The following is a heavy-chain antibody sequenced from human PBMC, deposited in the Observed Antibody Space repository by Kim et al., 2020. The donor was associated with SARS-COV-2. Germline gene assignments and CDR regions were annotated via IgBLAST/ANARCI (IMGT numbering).Heavy chain of an antibody. CDR1: GGSISSYY. CDR3: ARDGGLTIFGVAANYYYYGRAV. V-gene: IGHV4-59*01. Sequence: SETLSLTCTVSGGSISSYYWSWIRQPPGKGLEWIGYIYYSGSTNYNPSLKSRVTISVDTSKNQFSLKLSSVTAADTAVYYCARDGGLTIFGVAANYYYYGRAVWGQGTTVTVSS. CDR2: IYYSGST. D-gene: IGHD3-3*01. J-gene: IGHJ6*02.